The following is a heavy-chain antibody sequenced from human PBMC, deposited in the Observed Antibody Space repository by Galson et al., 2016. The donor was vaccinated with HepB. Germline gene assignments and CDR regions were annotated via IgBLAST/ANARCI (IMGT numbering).Heavy chain of an antibody. CDR2: IIPIFDTT. J-gene: IGHJ4*02. CDR1: GGTFSSYA. D-gene: IGHD7-27*01. Sequence: SVKVSCKASGGTFSSYAISWVRQAPGQGLEWMGGIIPIFDTTHYAQKFQGRVTITADKSTSTAYMELSSLRYEDTAVYYCAREAELGYDYWGQGTLVTVSS. V-gene: IGHV1-69*06. CDR3: AREAELGYDY.